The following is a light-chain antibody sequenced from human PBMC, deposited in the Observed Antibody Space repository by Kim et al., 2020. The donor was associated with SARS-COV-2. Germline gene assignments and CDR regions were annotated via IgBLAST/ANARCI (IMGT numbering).Light chain of an antibody. CDR1: QSVSSN. Sequence: SPGERATLSCRASQSVSSNLDWYQQKPGQAPRHLIYGASTRATGIPARFSGSGSGTEFTLTISSLQSEDFAVYYCQQYNNWPPWTFGQGTKVDIK. CDR3: QQYNNWPPWT. CDR2: GAS. V-gene: IGKV3-15*01. J-gene: IGKJ1*01.